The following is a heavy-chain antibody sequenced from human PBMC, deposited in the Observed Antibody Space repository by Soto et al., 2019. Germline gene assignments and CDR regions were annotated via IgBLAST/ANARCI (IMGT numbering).Heavy chain of an antibody. CDR3: ARVVDTAMVHYYYYGMDV. Sequence: GGSLRLSCAASGFTFSSYSMNWVRQAPGKGLEWVSYISSSSSTIYYADSVKGRFTISRDNAKNSLYLQMNSLRDEDTAVYYCARVVDTAMVHYYYYGMDVWGQGTTVTVSS. V-gene: IGHV3-48*02. CDR2: ISSSSSTI. J-gene: IGHJ6*02. D-gene: IGHD5-18*01. CDR1: GFTFSSYS.